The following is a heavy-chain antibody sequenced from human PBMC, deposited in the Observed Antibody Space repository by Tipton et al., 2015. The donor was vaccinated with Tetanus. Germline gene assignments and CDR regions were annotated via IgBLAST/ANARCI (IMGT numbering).Heavy chain of an antibody. Sequence: QLVQSGAEVKKPGSSVKVSCKASGGTFSSYAISWVRQAPGQGLEWMGRIIPISGTANYAQKFQGRVTITADESTSTAYMELSSLRSEDAAVYYCARDRGDYNWNDEGNAFDIWGQGTMVTVSS. CDR1: GGTFSSYA. D-gene: IGHD1-20*01. V-gene: IGHV1-69*01. CDR2: IIPISGTA. J-gene: IGHJ3*02. CDR3: ARDRGDYNWNDEGNAFDI.